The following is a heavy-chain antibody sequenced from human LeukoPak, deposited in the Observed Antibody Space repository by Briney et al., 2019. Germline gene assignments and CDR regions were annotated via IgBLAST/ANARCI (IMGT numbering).Heavy chain of an antibody. CDR2: ISSSGSTI. D-gene: IGHD3-3*01. J-gene: IGHJ4*02. CDR1: GFTFSSYE. Sequence: GGSLRLSCAAPGFTFSSYEMNWVRQAPGKGLEWVSYISSSGSTIYYADSVKGRFTISRDNAKNSLYLQMNSLRAEDTAVYYSASRTLSGYWGQGTLVTVSS. V-gene: IGHV3-48*03. CDR3: ASRTLSGY.